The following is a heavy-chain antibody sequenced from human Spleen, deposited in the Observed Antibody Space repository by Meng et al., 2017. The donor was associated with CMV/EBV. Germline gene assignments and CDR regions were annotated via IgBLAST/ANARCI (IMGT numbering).Heavy chain of an antibody. J-gene: IGHJ4*02. Sequence: PQELAPGLVKPSETLSVPCTCSSGSIISSYWSWIRQPAGKGLEWIGRIYTSGSTNYNPSLKSRVTMSVDTSKNQFSLKLSSVTAADTAVYYCARGSRRPLGSGYLFDYWGQGTLVTVSS. CDR3: ARGSRRPLGSGYLFDY. D-gene: IGHD3-3*01. CDR2: IYTSGST. V-gene: IGHV4-4*07. CDR1: SGSIISSY.